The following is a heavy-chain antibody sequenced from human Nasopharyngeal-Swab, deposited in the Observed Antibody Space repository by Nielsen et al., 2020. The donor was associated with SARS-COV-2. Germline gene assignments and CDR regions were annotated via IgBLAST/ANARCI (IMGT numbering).Heavy chain of an antibody. CDR1: GYTLTGYY. J-gene: IGHJ4*02. D-gene: IGHD4-17*01. V-gene: IGHV1-2*02. CDR2: INPHSRGT. CDR3: ARDDYGDYGYFGH. Sequence: ASMNVSCKASGYTLTGYYMHWVRQAPGQGLEWMGWINPHSRGTKYAQKFQGRVTMTSDTSINTAYMELRRLRSDDTAVYYCARDDYGDYGYFGHWGQGTLVTVSS.